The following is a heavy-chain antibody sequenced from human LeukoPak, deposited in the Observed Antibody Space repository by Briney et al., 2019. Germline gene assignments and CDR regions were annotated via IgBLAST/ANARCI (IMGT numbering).Heavy chain of an antibody. CDR2: INHSGST. V-gene: IGHV4-34*01. CDR1: GGSFSGYY. Sequence: SETLSLTCAVYGGSFSGYYWSWIRQPPGKGLEWIGEINHSGSTNYNPSLKSRVTILVDTSKNQFSLKLSSVTAADTAVYYCARETRNYYDSSGYYCFDYWGQGTLVTVSS. J-gene: IGHJ4*02. CDR3: ARETRNYYDSSGYYCFDY. D-gene: IGHD3-22*01.